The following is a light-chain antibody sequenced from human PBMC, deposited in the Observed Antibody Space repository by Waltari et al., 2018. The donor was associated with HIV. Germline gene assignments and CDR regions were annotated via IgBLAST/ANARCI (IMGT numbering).Light chain of an antibody. CDR3: QSYDNGLNGWV. V-gene: IGLV1-40*01. Sequence: QSVLTQPPSVSGAPGRKVTISCTGSNSNIGAGYDVYWYQQFPGTAPKVLIYGNTNRPSGVPGRFSSSKSGNSASLAITGLQAADEGDYYCQSYDNGLNGWVFGGGTKLTV. CDR1: NSNIGAGYD. J-gene: IGLJ3*02. CDR2: GNT.